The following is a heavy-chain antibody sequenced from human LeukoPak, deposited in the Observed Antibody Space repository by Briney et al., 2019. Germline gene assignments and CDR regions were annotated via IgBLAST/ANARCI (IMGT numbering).Heavy chain of an antibody. D-gene: IGHD2-2*01. J-gene: IGHJ4*02. V-gene: IGHV3-23*01. CDR3: ALFDIVVVPAAGSHFDY. Sequence: GGSLRLSCAASGFTFSSYAMSWVRQAPGKGLEWVSAISGSGGSTYYADSVKGRFTISRDNAKNTLYLQMNSLRAEDTAVYYCALFDIVVVPAAGSHFDYWGQGTLVTVSS. CDR2: ISGSGGST. CDR1: GFTFSSYA.